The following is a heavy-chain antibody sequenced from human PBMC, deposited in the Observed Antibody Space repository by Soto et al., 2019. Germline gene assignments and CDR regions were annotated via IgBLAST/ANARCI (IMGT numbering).Heavy chain of an antibody. J-gene: IGHJ4*02. V-gene: IGHV3-53*01. CDR2: IHSGGST. D-gene: IGHD3-3*01. Sequence: GGSLRLSCAASGFTVSSNYMSWVRQGPGKGLEWVSIIHSGGSTYYADSVKGRFTISRDNSKNTLYLQMNSLRAEDTAVYYCARDKSPTEMAFGYWRQGALVTVSS. CDR1: GFTVSSNY. CDR3: ARDKSPTEMAFGY.